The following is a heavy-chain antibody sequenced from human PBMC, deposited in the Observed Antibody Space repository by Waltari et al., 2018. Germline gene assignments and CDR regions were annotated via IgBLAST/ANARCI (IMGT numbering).Heavy chain of an antibody. Sequence: QVQLQQWGAGLLKPSETLSLTCAVYGGSFSGYYWSWIRQPPGKGLEWIGEINHSGSTNYNPSLKSRVTISVDTSKNQFSLKLSSVTAADTAVYYCARVWGSTMVQGVYDAFDIWGQGTMVTVSS. CDR1: GGSFSGYY. J-gene: IGHJ3*02. D-gene: IGHD3-10*01. CDR3: ARVWGSTMVQGVYDAFDI. V-gene: IGHV4-34*01. CDR2: INHSGST.